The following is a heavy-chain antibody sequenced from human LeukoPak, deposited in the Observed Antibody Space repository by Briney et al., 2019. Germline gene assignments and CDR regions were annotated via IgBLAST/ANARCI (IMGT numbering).Heavy chain of an antibody. V-gene: IGHV1-69*05. Sequence: GASVKVSCKASGGTFSSYAISWVRQAPGQGLEWMGGIIPIFGTANYAQKFQGRVTITTDESTSTAYMELSSLRSEDTAVYYCARGGGMTTVTEYYVDVWGKGTTVTVSS. CDR2: IIPIFGTA. CDR3: ARGGGMTTVTEYYVDV. J-gene: IGHJ6*03. D-gene: IGHD4-11*01. CDR1: GGTFSSYA.